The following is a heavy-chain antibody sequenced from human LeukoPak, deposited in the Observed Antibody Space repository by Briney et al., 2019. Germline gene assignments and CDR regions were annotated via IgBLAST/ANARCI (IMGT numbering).Heavy chain of an antibody. CDR1: GFTFSDYY. V-gene: IGHV3-11*01. Sequence: RTGGSLRLSCAASGFTFSDYYMSWIRQAPGKGLEWVSYISSSGSTIYYADSVKGRFTISRDNAKNSLYLQMNSPRAEDTAVYYCARGAVVVPAAISNPFDYWGQGTLVTVSS. CDR2: ISSSGSTI. J-gene: IGHJ4*02. CDR3: ARGAVVVPAAISNPFDY. D-gene: IGHD2-2*01.